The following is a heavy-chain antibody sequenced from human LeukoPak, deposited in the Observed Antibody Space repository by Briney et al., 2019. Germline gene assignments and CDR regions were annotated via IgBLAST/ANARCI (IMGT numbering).Heavy chain of an antibody. V-gene: IGHV3-66*02. Sequence: ETLSLTCAVYGGSFSGYYWSWIRQPPGRGLEWVSVIYSGGSTYYADSVKGRFTISRDNSKNTLYLQMNSLRAEDTAVHYCARWEGYCTSTSCYHFDYWGQGTLVTVSS. D-gene: IGHD2-2*01. CDR1: GGSFSGYY. J-gene: IGHJ4*02. CDR3: ARWEGYCTSTSCYHFDY. CDR2: IYSGGST.